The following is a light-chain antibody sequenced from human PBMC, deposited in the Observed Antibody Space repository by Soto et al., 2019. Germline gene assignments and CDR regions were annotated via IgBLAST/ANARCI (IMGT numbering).Light chain of an antibody. CDR3: SSYTTSSTLV. J-gene: IGLJ3*02. V-gene: IGLV2-14*01. Sequence: QSALTQPASVSGSPGQSITISCTGTSSDVGGYDFVSWYQQHPGKVPKLIIYEVSNRPSGVSNRFSASKSGNTASLTVSGLQAEDEADYYCSSYTTSSTLVFGGGTKLTVL. CDR1: SSDVGGYDF. CDR2: EVS.